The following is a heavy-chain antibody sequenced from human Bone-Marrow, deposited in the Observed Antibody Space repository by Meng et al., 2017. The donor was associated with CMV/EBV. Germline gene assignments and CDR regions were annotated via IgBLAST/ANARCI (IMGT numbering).Heavy chain of an antibody. Sequence: LSLTCAASGFTFSDYYMSWIRQAPGKGLEWVSYISSSGSTIYYADSVKGRFTISRDNAKNSLYLQMNSLRAEDTALYYCARDPYTIAEGDYWGQGTLVTVSS. CDR2: ISSSGSTI. D-gene: IGHD3-9*01. CDR1: GFTFSDYY. V-gene: IGHV3-11*01. CDR3: ARDPYTIAEGDY. J-gene: IGHJ4*02.